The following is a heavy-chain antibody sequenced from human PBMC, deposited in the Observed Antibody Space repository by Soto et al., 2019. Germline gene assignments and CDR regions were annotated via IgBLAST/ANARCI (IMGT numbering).Heavy chain of an antibody. CDR1: GYTFTVYY. CDR3: ARDLAKGGGSAGFDY. V-gene: IGHV1-2*02. CDR2: INPKSGGT. D-gene: IGHD1-26*01. J-gene: IGHJ4*02. Sequence: ASVKVSCKASGYTFTVYYMHWVRQAPGQGLEWMGWINPKSGGTMYPQRFQGRVTMTWDTSISTAYMALTRLRSDDAAVYYCARDLAKGGGSAGFDYWGQGTLVTVSS.